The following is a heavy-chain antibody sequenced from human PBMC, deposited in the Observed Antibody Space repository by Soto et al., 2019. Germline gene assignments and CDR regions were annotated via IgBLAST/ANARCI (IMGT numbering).Heavy chain of an antibody. J-gene: IGHJ6*02. V-gene: IGHV3-23*01. CDR2: ISGSGGST. CDR3: ASGIAAANPNYYYGMDV. CDR1: GFTFSSYA. D-gene: IGHD6-13*01. Sequence: GGSLRLSCVASGFTFSSYAMSWVRQAPGKGLEWVSAISGSGGSTYYADSVKGRFTISRDNSKNTLYLQMNSLRAEDTAVYYCASGIAAANPNYYYGMDVWGQGTTVTVSS.